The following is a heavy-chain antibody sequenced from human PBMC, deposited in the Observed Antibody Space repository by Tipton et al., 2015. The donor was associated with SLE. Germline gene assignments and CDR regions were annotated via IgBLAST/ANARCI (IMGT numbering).Heavy chain of an antibody. V-gene: IGHV1-69*05. CDR1: GGTFSSYA. CDR3: ASGDCSSTSCYRAEYFQH. CDR2: IIPIFGTA. D-gene: IGHD2-2*01. Sequence: QLVQSGAEVKKPGSSVKVSCKASGGTFSSYAISWVRQAPGQGLEWMGGIIPIFGTANYAQKFQGRVTITTDESTSTAYMELSSLRSEDTVVYYCASGDCSSTSCYRAEYFQHWGQGTLVTVSS. J-gene: IGHJ1*01.